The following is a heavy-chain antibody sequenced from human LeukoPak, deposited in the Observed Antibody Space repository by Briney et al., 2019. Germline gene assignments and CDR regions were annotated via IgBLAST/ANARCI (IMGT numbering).Heavy chain of an antibody. J-gene: IGHJ4*02. CDR2: INPSGGST. D-gene: IGHD3-22*01. CDR3: ARVTYYYDSSGSEIFDY. CDR1: GGTFSSYA. Sequence: GSSVKVSCKASGGTFSSYAISWVRQAPGQGLEWMGIINPSGGSTSYAQKFQGRVTMTRNTSISTAYMELSSLRSEDTAVYYCARVTYYYDSSGSEIFDYWGQGTLVTVST. V-gene: IGHV1-46*01.